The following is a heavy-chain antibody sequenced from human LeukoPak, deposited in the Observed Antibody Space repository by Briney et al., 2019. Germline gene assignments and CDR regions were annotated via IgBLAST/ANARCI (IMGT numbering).Heavy chain of an antibody. CDR3: ARESGVLRYFVD. D-gene: IGHD3-9*01. J-gene: IGHJ4*02. Sequence: PGGSLRLSCAASGFTFSSYSMNWVRQAPGKGLEWVSSISSSSSYIYYADSVKGRFTISRDNGKNSLYLQMNSLRAEDTAVYYCARESGVLRYFVDWGQGTLVTVSS. CDR1: GFTFSSYS. CDR2: ISSSSSYI. V-gene: IGHV3-21*01.